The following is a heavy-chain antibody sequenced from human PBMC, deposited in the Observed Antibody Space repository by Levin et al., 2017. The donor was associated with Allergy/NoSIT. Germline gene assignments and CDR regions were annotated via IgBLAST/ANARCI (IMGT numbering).Heavy chain of an antibody. D-gene: IGHD6-13*01. V-gene: IGHV3-48*03. CDR2: ISSSGSTI. J-gene: IGHJ4*02. Sequence: GGSLRLSCAASGFTFSSYEMNWVRQAPGKGLEWVSYISSSGSTIYYADSVKGRFTISRDNAKNSLYLQMNSLRAEDTAVYYCATDPKGQQLETNYWGQGTLVTVSS. CDR1: GFTFSSYE. CDR3: ATDPKGQQLETNY.